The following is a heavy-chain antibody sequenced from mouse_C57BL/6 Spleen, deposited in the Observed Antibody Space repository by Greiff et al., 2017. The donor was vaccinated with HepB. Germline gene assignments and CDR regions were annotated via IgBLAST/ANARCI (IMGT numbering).Heavy chain of an antibody. CDR2: IYPGDGDT. Sequence: QVQLKQSGPELVKPGASVKISCKASGYAFSSSWMNWVKQRPGKGLEWIGRIYPGDGDTNYNGKFKGKATLTADKSSSTAYMQLSSLTSEDSAVYFWARPLYSNYLYYAMDYWGQGTSVTVSS. J-gene: IGHJ4*01. CDR3: ARPLYSNYLYYAMDY. V-gene: IGHV1-82*01. CDR1: GYAFSSSW. D-gene: IGHD2-5*01.